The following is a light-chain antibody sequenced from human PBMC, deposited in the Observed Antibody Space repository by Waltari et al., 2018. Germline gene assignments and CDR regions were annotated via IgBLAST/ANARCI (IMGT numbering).Light chain of an antibody. V-gene: IGLV2-23*02. Sequence: QSALTQPASVSGSPGQSITISCTGTSSDVGSYNLVSWYQQHPGKAPKLRIYEVSKRPAGFSNRVSGSKSGNTASLTISGLQAEDEADYYCCSYAGSSTSVFGTGTKVTVL. CDR2: EVS. CDR3: CSYAGSSTSV. J-gene: IGLJ1*01. CDR1: SSDVGSYNL.